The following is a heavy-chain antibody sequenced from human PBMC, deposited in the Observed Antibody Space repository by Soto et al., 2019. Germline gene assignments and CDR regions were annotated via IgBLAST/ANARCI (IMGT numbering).Heavy chain of an antibody. D-gene: IGHD6-6*01. CDR1: GFTVSSNY. CDR2: IYSGGST. V-gene: IGHV3-53*01. J-gene: IGHJ6*03. Sequence: GGSLRLSCAASGFTVSSNYMSWVRQAPGKGLEWVSVIYSGGSTYYADSVKGRFTISRDNSKNTLYLQMNSLRAEDTAVYYCAREREAARQYYYYYMDVWGKGTTVTVSS. CDR3: AREREAARQYYYYYMDV.